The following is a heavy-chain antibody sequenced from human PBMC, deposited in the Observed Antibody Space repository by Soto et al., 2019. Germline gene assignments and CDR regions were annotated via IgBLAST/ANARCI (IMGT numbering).Heavy chain of an antibody. V-gene: IGHV4-59*01. J-gene: IGHJ4*02. CDR2: IYYSGRT. Sequence: QVQLQESGPGLVKPSETLSLTCSISGGSISDYQWNWIRQPPGKGLEWIGYIYYSGRTNYNPPLKRRLTISLDTSTRQFSLRLRSVTAADTAVYYCARMRGLGEISPYWDYWGQGALVTVSS. CDR1: GGSISDYQ. CDR3: ARMRGLGEISPYWDY. D-gene: IGHD3-16*01.